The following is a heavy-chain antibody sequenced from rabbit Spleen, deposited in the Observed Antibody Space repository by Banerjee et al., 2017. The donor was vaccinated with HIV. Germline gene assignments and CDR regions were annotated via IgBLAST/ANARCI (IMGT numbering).Heavy chain of an antibody. CDR3: ARDAGTSFSTYGMDL. J-gene: IGHJ6*01. V-gene: IGHV1S45*01. CDR2: IYGGDIHST. CDR1: GFSFSPNYY. D-gene: IGHD8-1*01. Sequence: QEQLVESGGGLVQPEGSLTLTCTASGFSFSPNYYMCWVRQAPGKGLEWIACIYGGDIHSTAYATWAKGRFTISKTSSTTVTLQMTRLTAADTATYFCARDAGTSFSTYGMDLWGPGTLVTVS.